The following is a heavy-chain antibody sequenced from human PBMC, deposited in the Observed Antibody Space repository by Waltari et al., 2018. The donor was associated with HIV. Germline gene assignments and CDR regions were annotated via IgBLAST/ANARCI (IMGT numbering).Heavy chain of an antibody. D-gene: IGHD5-18*01. V-gene: IGHV3-30*18. CDR1: GFTFSTYG. CDR3: AKDRGGYSYIFDF. J-gene: IGHJ4*02. Sequence: GFTFSTYGIHWVRQAPGKGLEWVAVISYDGSNKYYADSVKGRFTISRDNSKNTLYLQMNSLRAEDTAVYYCAKDRGGYSYIFDFWGQGTLVTVSS. CDR2: ISYDGSNK.